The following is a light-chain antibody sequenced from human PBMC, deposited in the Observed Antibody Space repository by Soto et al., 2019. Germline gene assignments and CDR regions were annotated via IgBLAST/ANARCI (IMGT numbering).Light chain of an antibody. CDR2: GNS. CDR3: QSYDSSLSGSEV. Sequence: QSVLTQQPSVSGAPGQRVTISCTGSSSNIGAGYDVHWYQQLPGTAPKLLMYGNSNRPSGVPDRFSGSKSGTSASLAITGLQAEDEADYYCQSYDSSLSGSEVFGTGTKLTVL. V-gene: IGLV1-40*01. CDR1: SSNIGAGYD. J-gene: IGLJ1*01.